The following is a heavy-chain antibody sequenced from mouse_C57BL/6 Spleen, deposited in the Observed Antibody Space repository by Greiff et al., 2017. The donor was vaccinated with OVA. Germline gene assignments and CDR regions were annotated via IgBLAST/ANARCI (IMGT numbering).Heavy chain of an antibody. D-gene: IGHD2-3*01. CDR3: ARSDGYYRYFDV. CDR1: GYSFTGYY. J-gene: IGHJ1*03. Sequence: VQLQQSGPELVKPGASVKISCKASGYSFTGYYMNWVKQSPEKSLEWIGEINPSTGGTTYNQKFKAKATLTVDKSSSTAYMQLKSLTSEDSAVYYCARSDGYYRYFDVWDTGTTVTVSS. CDR2: INPSTGGT. V-gene: IGHV1-42*01.